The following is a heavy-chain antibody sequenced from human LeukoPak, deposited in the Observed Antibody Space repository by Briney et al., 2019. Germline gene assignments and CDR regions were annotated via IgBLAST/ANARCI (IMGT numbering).Heavy chain of an antibody. CDR1: GGSISSSSYY. J-gene: IGHJ4*02. D-gene: IGHD3-22*01. Sequence: SETLSLTCTVSGGSISSSSYYWGWIRQPPGKGMEWIRSIYYSGNTYNNPSLKSRVTISVDTSRNQFSLKLSSVTAADTAVYYCARWYYYDSSGYYWDYWGQGTLVTVFS. CDR3: ARWYYYDSSGYYWDY. CDR2: IYYSGNT. V-gene: IGHV4-39*01.